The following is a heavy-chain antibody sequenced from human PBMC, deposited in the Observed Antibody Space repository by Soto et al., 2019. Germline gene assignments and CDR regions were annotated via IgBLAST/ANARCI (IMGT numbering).Heavy chain of an antibody. CDR2: IYYSGST. J-gene: IGHJ3*02. CDR3: ERGGYCGGDCNAFDI. Sequence: GPGPVLSSETLSLTCTVSGGSISSYYWSWIRQPPGKGLEWIGYIYYSGSTNYNPSLKSRVTISVDTSKNQFSLKLSSVTAADTAVYYCERGGYCGGDCNAFDIWGQGTMVNVSS. V-gene: IGHV4-59*01. CDR1: GGSISSYY. D-gene: IGHD2-21*02.